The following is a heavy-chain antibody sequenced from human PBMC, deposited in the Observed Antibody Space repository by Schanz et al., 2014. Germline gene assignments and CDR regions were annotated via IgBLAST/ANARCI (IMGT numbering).Heavy chain of an antibody. CDR1: GFTFRDYS. J-gene: IGHJ4*02. D-gene: IGHD5-18*01. V-gene: IGHV3-30*01. Sequence: CTASGFTFRDYSMRWIRQAPGKGLEWVSVISDDGSYPNYADSVKGRFTISRDSSKYMLFMKLTSLRADDTDVDYCTRDNFIHSASEYWGQGTLVAVSS. CDR3: TRDNFIHSASEY. CDR2: ISDDGSYP.